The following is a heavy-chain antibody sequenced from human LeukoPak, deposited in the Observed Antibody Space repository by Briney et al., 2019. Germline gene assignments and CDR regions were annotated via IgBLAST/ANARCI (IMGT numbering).Heavy chain of an antibody. D-gene: IGHD6-6*01. Sequence: ASVKVSCKASGYTFTSYGISWVRQAPGQGLEWMGWISAYNGNTNYAQKLQGRVTMTTDTSTSTAYMELRSLRSDDTAVYYCARGRYGDLWRSIAARTLLAYWGQGTLVTVSS. CDR2: ISAYNGNT. J-gene: IGHJ4*02. CDR3: ARGRYGDLWRSIAARTLLAY. CDR1: GYTFTSYG. V-gene: IGHV1-18*01.